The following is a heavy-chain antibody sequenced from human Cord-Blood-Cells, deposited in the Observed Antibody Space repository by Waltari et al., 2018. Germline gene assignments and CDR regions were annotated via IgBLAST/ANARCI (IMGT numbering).Heavy chain of an antibody. CDR3: AKGRRHALDY. J-gene: IGHJ4*02. CDR2: ISGSGGSR. D-gene: IGHD2-2*01. V-gene: IGHV3-23*01. CDR1: GFTFSSYA. Sequence: EVQLLESGGGLVQPGGSLRLPCAASGFTFSSYALRWVRQAPGKGLEWVSAISGSGGSRYYADSVKVRFTISRDNSKDTLYLQMNSLRAEETAVYYCAKGRRHALDYWGQGTLVTVSS.